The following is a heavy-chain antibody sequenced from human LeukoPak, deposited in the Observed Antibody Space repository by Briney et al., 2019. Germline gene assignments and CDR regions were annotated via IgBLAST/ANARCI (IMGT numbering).Heavy chain of an antibody. CDR1: GFSFSSYW. V-gene: IGHV3-74*01. D-gene: IGHD3-22*01. Sequence: HPGGSLRLSCAASGFSFSSYWMHWVRQAPGKGLVWVSRINSDGSSTTYADSVKGRFTISRDNSKNTLYLQMNSLRVEDTAVYYCAKSWNYYDSSGDDALDIWGQGTMVTVSS. CDR3: AKSWNYYDSSGDDALDI. CDR2: INSDGSST. J-gene: IGHJ3*02.